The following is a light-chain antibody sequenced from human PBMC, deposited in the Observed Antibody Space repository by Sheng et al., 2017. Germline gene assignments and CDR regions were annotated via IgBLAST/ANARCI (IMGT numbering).Light chain of an antibody. V-gene: IGLV2-14*01. CDR2: EVS. CDR3: SSYKTDSRRWV. Sequence: QSALTQAASVSGSPGQAMTLSCTGSVSDIGGHNFVSWYQQHPGKVPRLLLYEVSNRPSGVSPRFSGSRSGDTASLTISGLQAEDESVYFCSSYKTDSRRWVFGGGTKLTVL. J-gene: IGLJ3*02. CDR1: VSDIGGHNF.